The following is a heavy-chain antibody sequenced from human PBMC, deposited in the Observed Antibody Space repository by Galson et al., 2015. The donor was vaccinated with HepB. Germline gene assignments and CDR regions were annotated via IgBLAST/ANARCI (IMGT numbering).Heavy chain of an antibody. V-gene: IGHV3-15*01. CDR1: GFTFSNAW. CDR2: IKSKTDGGTT. CDR3: TTYFGYSSSRIVNYQNYGMDV. D-gene: IGHD6-13*01. J-gene: IGHJ6*02. Sequence: SLRLSCAASGFTFSNAWMIWVRQAPGKGLEWVGRIKSKTDGGTTDYAAPVRGRFTISRDDSKNTLNLQMNSLKTEDTGVYYCTTYFGYSSSRIVNYQNYGMDVWGQGTTVTVSS.